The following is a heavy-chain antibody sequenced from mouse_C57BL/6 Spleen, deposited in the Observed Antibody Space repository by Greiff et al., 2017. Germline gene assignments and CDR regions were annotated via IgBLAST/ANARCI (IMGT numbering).Heavy chain of an antibody. CDR2: IYPGSGST. J-gene: IGHJ4*01. Sequence: QVQLQQPGAELVKPGASVKMSCKASGYAFTSYWITWVKQRPGQGLEWIGDIYPGSGSTNYNGKFKSKATLTVDTSSSTAYMQLSSLTSEDSAVYYCARGYSNYRGYDAMDYWGQGTSVTVSS. V-gene: IGHV1-55*01. D-gene: IGHD2-5*01. CDR3: ARGYSNYRGYDAMDY. CDR1: GYAFTSYW.